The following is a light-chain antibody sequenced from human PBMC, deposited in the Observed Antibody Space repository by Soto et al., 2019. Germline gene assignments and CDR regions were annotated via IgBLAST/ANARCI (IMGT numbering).Light chain of an antibody. CDR2: GAS. V-gene: IGKV3-20*01. J-gene: IGKJ1*01. Sequence: EIVMTQSPATLSVSPGERATLSCRASQSVSSSYLAWYQQKPGQAPRLLIYGASSRATGIPDRFSGSGSGTDFTLTISRLEPEDVAVYYCQQYSNWPQTFGQGTKVDIK. CDR3: QQYSNWPQT. CDR1: QSVSSSY.